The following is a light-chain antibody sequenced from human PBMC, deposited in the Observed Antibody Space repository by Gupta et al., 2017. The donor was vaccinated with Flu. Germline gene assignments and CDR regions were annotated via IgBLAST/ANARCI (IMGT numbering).Light chain of an antibody. J-gene: IGKJ2*03. CDR3: QHRSNWPGS. CDR2: EAS. Sequence: EIVLTQSPATLSLSPGESAALSCRASQSVDNYLAWYQQKPGQAPRLLIYEASNRATGIPARFSGSGSGTDFTLTISSLEPEDFAGYFCQHRSNWPGSFGQGTKLEIK. V-gene: IGKV3-11*01. CDR1: QSVDNY.